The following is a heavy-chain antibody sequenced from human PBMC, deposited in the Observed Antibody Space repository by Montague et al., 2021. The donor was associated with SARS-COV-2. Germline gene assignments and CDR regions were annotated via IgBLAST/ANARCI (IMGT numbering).Heavy chain of an antibody. J-gene: IGHJ6*02. V-gene: IGHV4-39*07. CDR1: GGSISSSSYY. CDR2: IYYSGST. CDR3: ARVGRQQLVRLSGMDV. D-gene: IGHD6-13*01. Sequence: SETLFLTCTVSGGSISSSSYYWGRIRQPPGKGLEWIGSIYYSGSTXYNPSLKSRVTISVDTSKNQFSLKLSSVTAADTAVYYCARVGRQQLVRLSGMDVWGQGTTVTVS.